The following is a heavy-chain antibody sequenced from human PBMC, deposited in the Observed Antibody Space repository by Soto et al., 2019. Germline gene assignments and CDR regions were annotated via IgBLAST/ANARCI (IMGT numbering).Heavy chain of an antibody. CDR3: TRGPSAAFYFDY. CDR2: TRDKANSYTT. CDR1: GFTFSDHY. V-gene: IGHV3-72*01. J-gene: IGHJ4*02. Sequence: PGGSLRLSCAASGFTFSDHYMDWVRQAPGKGLEWVGRTRDKANSYTTEYAASVKGRFTISRDDSKNSLYLQMNSLKTEDTAIYYCTRGPSAAFYFDYWGQGTLVTVSS. D-gene: IGHD3-3*02.